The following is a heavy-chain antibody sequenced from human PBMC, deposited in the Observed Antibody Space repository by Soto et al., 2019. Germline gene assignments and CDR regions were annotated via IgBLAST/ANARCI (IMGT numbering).Heavy chain of an antibody. Sequence: GGSLRLSCAASGLTVSSYWMSWVRQAPGKGLGWVANIQQDGSAKYYADSVKGRFTISRDNAKNSLHLQMNSLRAEDTAVYYCARGYTVFREVTRYHFDYWGQGIPVPVYS. CDR3: ARGYTVFREVTRYHFDY. D-gene: IGHD3-3*01. V-gene: IGHV3-7*01. CDR2: IQQDGSAK. J-gene: IGHJ4*02. CDR1: GLTVSSYW.